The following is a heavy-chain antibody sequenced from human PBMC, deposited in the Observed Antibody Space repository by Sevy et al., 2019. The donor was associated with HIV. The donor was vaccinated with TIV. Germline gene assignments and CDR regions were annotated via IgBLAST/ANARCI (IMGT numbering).Heavy chain of an antibody. J-gene: IGHJ5*02. V-gene: IGHV4-34*01. CDR1: GGSFSGYY. Sequence: SETLSLTCAVYGGSFSGYYWSWIRQPPGKGLEWIGEINHSGSTNYNPSLKSRVTISVDTSKNQFSLKLSSVTAADTAVYYCARGPFIVVVVAATRWFDPWGQGTLVTVSS. CDR2: INHSGST. D-gene: IGHD2-15*01. CDR3: ARGPFIVVVVAATRWFDP.